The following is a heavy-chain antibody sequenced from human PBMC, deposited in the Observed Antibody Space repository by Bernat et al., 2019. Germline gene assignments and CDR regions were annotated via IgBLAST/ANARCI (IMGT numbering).Heavy chain of an antibody. J-gene: IGHJ4*02. CDR1: GFTFSDYY. CDR2: ISSSSYT. CDR3: GSDRGNGYDWGVDY. Sequence: QVQLVESGGGLVKPGGSLRLSCAASGFTFSDYYMSWIRQAPGKGLEWVSYISSSSYTNYADSVKGRFTISRDNAKNSLYLQMNSLSAEDTAVYYCGSDRGNGYDWGVDYWGQGTLVTVSS. D-gene: IGHD5-12*01. V-gene: IGHV3-11*06.